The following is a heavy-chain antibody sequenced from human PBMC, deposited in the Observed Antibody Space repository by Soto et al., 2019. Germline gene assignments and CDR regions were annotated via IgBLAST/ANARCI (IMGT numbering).Heavy chain of an antibody. CDR2: ISGSGGST. Sequence: GGSLRLSGAASGFTFSSDAMSWVRQAPGKGLELVSAISGSGGSTYYEDSVKGRFTISRHNSKNTLYLQMNSLIAEEMAVYYCAKDGPTNIVVVPAAMWAIDYWGQGTLVTVSS. CDR1: GFTFSSDA. V-gene: IGHV3-23*01. J-gene: IGHJ4*02. D-gene: IGHD2-2*01. CDR3: AKDGPTNIVVVPAAMWAIDY.